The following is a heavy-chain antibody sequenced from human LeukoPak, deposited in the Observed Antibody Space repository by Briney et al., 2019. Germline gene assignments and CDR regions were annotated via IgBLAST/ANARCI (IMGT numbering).Heavy chain of an antibody. Sequence: ASVKVSCEASGYIFNSQGMNWVRQAPGQGLEWMGWINTDSGKATYAQGFTGRFVFSLDSSVSTVYLQISDLMPEDTAKYYCAREILRFDIWGQGTTVTVSS. V-gene: IGHV7-4-1*02. CDR1: GYIFNSQG. J-gene: IGHJ3*02. CDR2: INTDSGKA. CDR3: AREILRFDI.